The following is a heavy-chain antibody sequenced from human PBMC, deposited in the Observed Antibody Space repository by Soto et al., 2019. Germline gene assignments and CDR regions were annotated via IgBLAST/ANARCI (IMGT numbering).Heavy chain of an antibody. CDR2: IIPPFGAP. V-gene: IGHV1-69*06. Sequence: QMQLVQSGPEVKKPGSSVNVSCKASGGALSGYAITWVRQAPGQGLEWMGLIIPPFGAPTYAQKFKGRITITADKSTATVYLDLRILIYDDTGVYYCSIVPSDGDGWYGDSWGNGNLLNVSS. CDR1: GGALSGYA. D-gene: IGHD6-19*01. J-gene: IGHJ5*01. CDR3: SIVPSDGDGWYGDS.